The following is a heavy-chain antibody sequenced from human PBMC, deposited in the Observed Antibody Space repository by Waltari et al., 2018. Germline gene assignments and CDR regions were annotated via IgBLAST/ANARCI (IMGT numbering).Heavy chain of an antibody. CDR3: ARESGRDYYLVY. J-gene: IGHJ4*02. CDR1: GGSISSSSHY. V-gene: IGHV4-39*07. Sequence: QLHLQESGPGLVKPAETLSLTCPVSGGSISSSSHYWGWIRQSPGRGLEWIGITHYTGSTHYSPSLRGRVTMTVDTSKNQFYLKLTSVTAADTAVYYCARESGRDYYLVYWGQGTFVTVSS. CDR2: THYTGST. D-gene: IGHD3-10*01.